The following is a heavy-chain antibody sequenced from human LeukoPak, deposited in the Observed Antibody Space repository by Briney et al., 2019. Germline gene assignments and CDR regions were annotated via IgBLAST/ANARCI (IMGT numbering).Heavy chain of an antibody. CDR1: GFTFSSYG. CDR2: VRSDGTSK. Sequence: GGSLRLSCAASGFTFSSYGMHWVRQAPGKGLEWVAFVRSDGTSKYYGDSVKGRFTISRDTSKNTLYLQMNSLRPEDTAVYYCAKDRSSWTDYYYYMDVWGKGTTVTVSS. V-gene: IGHV3-30*02. CDR3: AKDRSSWTDYYYYMDV. J-gene: IGHJ6*03. D-gene: IGHD6-13*01.